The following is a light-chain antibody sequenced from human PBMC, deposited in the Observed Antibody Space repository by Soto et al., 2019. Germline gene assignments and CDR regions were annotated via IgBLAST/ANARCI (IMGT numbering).Light chain of an antibody. Sequence: DIQMTQSPSTLSASAGDRVTITCRASQSISTWLAWYQQKPGKAPKLLIYGASSLASGVPSRFSGSGSGTEFTLTISSLQPDDFANYYCQQHNGYSERMFGKGTKVDI. CDR2: GAS. J-gene: IGKJ1*01. CDR3: QQHNGYSERM. CDR1: QSISTW. V-gene: IGKV1-5*01.